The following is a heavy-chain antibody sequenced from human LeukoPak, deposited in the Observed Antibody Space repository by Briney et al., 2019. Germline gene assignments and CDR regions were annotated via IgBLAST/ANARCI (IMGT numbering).Heavy chain of an antibody. CDR3: STTHNGDPDHFDY. CDR2: ISSSSSYI. J-gene: IGHJ4*02. Sequence: GGSLRLSCAASGFTFSSYSMNWVRQAPGKGPEWVSSISSSSSYIYYADSVKGRFTISRDNAKNTLYLQMNSLRVEDTAIYYCSTTHNGDPDHFDYWGQGTLVTVSS. D-gene: IGHD2-8*01. CDR1: GFTFSSYS. V-gene: IGHV3-21*01.